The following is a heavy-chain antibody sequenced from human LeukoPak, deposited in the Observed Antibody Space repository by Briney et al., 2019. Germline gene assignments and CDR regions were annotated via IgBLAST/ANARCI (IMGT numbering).Heavy chain of an antibody. CDR3: AKVVDYYDSSGYSFSDAFDI. J-gene: IGHJ3*02. D-gene: IGHD3-22*01. V-gene: IGHV3-30*02. Sequence: GGSLRLSCAASGFTFSSYGMHWVRQAPGKGLEWVAFIRYDGSNKYYADSVKGRFTISRDNSKNTLYLQMNSLRAEDTAVYYCAKVVDYYDSSGYSFSDAFDIWGQGTMVTVSS. CDR2: IRYDGSNK. CDR1: GFTFSSYG.